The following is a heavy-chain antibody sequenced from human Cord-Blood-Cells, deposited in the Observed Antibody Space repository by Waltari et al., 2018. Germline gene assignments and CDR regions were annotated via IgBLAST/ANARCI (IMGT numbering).Heavy chain of an antibody. J-gene: IGHJ3*02. Sequence: CAVYGGSFSGYYWSWIRQPPGKGLEWIGEINHSGSTNYNPSLKSRVTISVDTSKNQFSLKLSSVTAADTAVYYCAATVMITFGGVPLHAFDIWGQGTMVTVSS. V-gene: IGHV4-34*01. CDR1: GGSFSGYY. CDR2: INHSGST. CDR3: AATVMITFGGVPLHAFDI. D-gene: IGHD3-16*01.